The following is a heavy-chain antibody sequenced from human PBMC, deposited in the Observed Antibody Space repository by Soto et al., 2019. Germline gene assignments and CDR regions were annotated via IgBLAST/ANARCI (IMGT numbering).Heavy chain of an antibody. V-gene: IGHV1-18*01. J-gene: IGHJ6*02. Sequence: GASVKVSCKASGYTFSSYAITCVRQAPGQGLEWMAWISAYSGNTNYAQKFQGRVTITADKSTSTAYMEPSSLRSEDTAVYYCARQYGSGEQDVWGQGTTVTVSS. CDR1: GYTFSSYA. CDR2: ISAYSGNT. D-gene: IGHD3-10*01. CDR3: ARQYGSGEQDV.